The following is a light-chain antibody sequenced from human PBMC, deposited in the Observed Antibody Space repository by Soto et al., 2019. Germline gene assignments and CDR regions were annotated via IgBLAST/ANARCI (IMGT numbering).Light chain of an antibody. CDR2: AAS. V-gene: IGKV1-9*01. CDR1: QGISSS. Sequence: DIQLTQSPSFLSASVGDRVTITCRASQGISSSLAWYQQKPGKAPKLLIYAASTLQSGVPSRFSGSASGTEFTLTISSLQPEDFAIYYCQQLNTYPITFGQGTRVEMK. J-gene: IGKJ5*01. CDR3: QQLNTYPIT.